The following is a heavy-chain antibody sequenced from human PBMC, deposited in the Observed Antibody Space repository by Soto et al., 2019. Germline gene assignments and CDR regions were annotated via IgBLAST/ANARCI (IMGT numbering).Heavy chain of an antibody. J-gene: IGHJ5*02. V-gene: IGHV3-48*03. D-gene: IGHD1-7*01. CDR1: GFTFSSYE. CDR3: ARVGVTGTGWFDP. CDR2: ISSSGSTI. Sequence: GGSLRLSCAASGFTFSSYEMNWVRQAPGKGLEWVSYISSSGSTIYYADSVKVRFTISRDNAKNSLYLQMNSLRAEDTAVYYCARVGVTGTGWFDPWGQGTLVTVSS.